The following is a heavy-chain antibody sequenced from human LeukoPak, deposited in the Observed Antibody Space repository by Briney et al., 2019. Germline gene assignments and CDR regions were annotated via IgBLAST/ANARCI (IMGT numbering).Heavy chain of an antibody. J-gene: IGHJ3*02. V-gene: IGHV3-11*06. CDR2: ISSSGSQT. CDR1: GFTFSDYY. D-gene: IGHD1-14*01. CDR3: ARNRNYGLDI. Sequence: GGSLRLSCAASGFTFSDYYLSWIRQAPGKGLECVSYISSSGSQTLHADSVKGRFTISRDNAKNSLYLQMSSLRAEDTAVYYCARNRNYGLDIWGQGTKVTVSS.